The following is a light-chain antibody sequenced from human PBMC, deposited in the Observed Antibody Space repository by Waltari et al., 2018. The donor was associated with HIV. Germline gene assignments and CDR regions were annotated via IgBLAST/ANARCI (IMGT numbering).Light chain of an antibody. CDR1: QSVLYNSNSKNY. J-gene: IGKJ1*01. CDR2: WAS. V-gene: IGKV4-1*01. Sequence: DIVLTQSPDSLAVSLGERATINCKASQSVLYNSNSKNYLSWYQQKPEQPPKLLIYWASTRESGVPDRFSGSGSGTDFTLTISGLQAEDVAVYYCHQYYTTPWAFGQGTKVEIK. CDR3: HQYYTTPWA.